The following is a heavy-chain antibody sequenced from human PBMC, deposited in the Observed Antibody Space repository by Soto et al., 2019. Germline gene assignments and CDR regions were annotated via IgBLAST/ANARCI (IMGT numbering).Heavy chain of an antibody. J-gene: IGHJ4*02. V-gene: IGHV3-30-3*01. CDR3: ARCPTKGEFSIPLDY. D-gene: IGHD3-16*02. CDR1: GFTFSSYA. Sequence: QVQLVESGGGVVQPGRSLRLSCAASGFTFSSYAMHWVRQAPGKGLEGVAVISYDGSNKYYADSVKGRFTISRDNSKNTLYLQMNSLRAEDTAVYYCARCPTKGEFSIPLDYWGQGTLVTVSS. CDR2: ISYDGSNK.